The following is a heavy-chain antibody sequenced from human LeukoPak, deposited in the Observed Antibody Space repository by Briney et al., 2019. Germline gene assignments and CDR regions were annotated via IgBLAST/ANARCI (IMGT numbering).Heavy chain of an antibody. CDR3: AKRGVVIRVILGGFHKEAYYFDS. V-gene: IGHV3-23*01. CDR1: GITLSNYG. D-gene: IGHD3-22*01. Sequence: GGTLRLSCAVSGITLSNYGMSRVRQAPGKGLEWVAGIRDSGGRTTYADSVKGRFTISRDNPKNTLYLQMNSLRAEDTAVYFCAKRGVVIRVILGGFHKEAYYFDSWGQGALVTASS. CDR2: IRDSGGRT. J-gene: IGHJ4*02.